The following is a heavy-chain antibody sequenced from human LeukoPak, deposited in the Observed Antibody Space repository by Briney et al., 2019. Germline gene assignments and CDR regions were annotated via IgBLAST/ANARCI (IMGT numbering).Heavy chain of an antibody. CDR2: ISYDGSNK. Sequence: PGGSLRLSCAASGFTFSSYGMHWVRQAPGKGLVWVAVISYDGSNKYYADSVKGRFTISRDNSKNTLYLQMNSLRAEDTAVYYCARGSGDFWSGYYWGQGTLVTVSS. D-gene: IGHD3-3*01. CDR1: GFTFSSYG. J-gene: IGHJ4*02. CDR3: ARGSGDFWSGYY. V-gene: IGHV3-30*03.